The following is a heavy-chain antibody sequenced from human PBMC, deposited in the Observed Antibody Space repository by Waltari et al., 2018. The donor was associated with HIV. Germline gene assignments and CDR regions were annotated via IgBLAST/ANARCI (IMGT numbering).Heavy chain of an antibody. V-gene: IGHV3-23*01. J-gene: IGHJ3*01. CDR2: LSGSGSTA. CDR1: GFNFRTFA. D-gene: IGHD2-8*01. Sequence: EVQLLESGGGLVQPGGSLRLPCKASGFNFRTFAMSWVRQAPGKGPEWVSALSGSGSTASYADYVKGRLTISRDFSNNTLFLQMNNLRPEDTAVYFCARSMRDLRPSAFDVWGQGTMVAISS. CDR3: ARSMRDLRPSAFDV.